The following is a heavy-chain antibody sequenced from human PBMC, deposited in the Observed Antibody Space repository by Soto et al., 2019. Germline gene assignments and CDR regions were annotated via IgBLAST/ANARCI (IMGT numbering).Heavy chain of an antibody. CDR2: INPNSGGT. J-gene: IGHJ6*02. Sequence: QVQLVQSGAEVKKPGASVKVSCKASGYTFTSYYMHRVRQAPGQGLEWMGWINPNSGGTNYAQKFQGRVTMTRDTSISTAYMELSRLRSDDTAVYYCARGLAEEYYYYYGMDVWGQGTTVTVSS. V-gene: IGHV1-2*02. CDR3: ARGLAEEYYYYYGMDV. CDR1: GYTFTSYY.